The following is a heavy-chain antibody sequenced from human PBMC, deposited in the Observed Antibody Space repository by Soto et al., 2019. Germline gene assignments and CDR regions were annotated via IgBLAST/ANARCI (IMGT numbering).Heavy chain of an antibody. J-gene: IGHJ3*02. D-gene: IGHD3-22*01. CDR2: MNPNSGNT. V-gene: IGHV1-8*01. CDR3: ARGVSSITMIVVAPADAFDI. Sequence: ASVKVSCKASGYTFTSYDINWVRQATGQGLEWMGWMNPNSGNTGYAQKFQGRVTMTRNTSISTAYMELSSLRSEDTAVYYCARGVSSITMIVVAPADAFDIWGQGTMVTVSS. CDR1: GYTFTSYD.